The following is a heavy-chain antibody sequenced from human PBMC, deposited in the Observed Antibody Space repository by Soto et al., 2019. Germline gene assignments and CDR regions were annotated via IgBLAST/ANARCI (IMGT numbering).Heavy chain of an antibody. CDR3: ARGGYYGSGDVGYWYFDL. Sequence: SETLSLTCTVSGGSISSYYWSWIRQPPGKGLEWIGYIYYSGSTNYNPSLKSRVTISVDTSKNQFSLKLSSVTAADTAVYYCARGGYYGSGDVGYWYFDLWGRGTLVTVSS. CDR1: GGSISSYY. J-gene: IGHJ2*01. D-gene: IGHD3-10*01. V-gene: IGHV4-59*01. CDR2: IYYSGST.